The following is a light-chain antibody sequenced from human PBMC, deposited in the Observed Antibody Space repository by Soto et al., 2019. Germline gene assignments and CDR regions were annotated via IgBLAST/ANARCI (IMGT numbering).Light chain of an antibody. V-gene: IGKV1-6*01. CDR2: AAS. CDR3: LQDYDYPLT. CDR1: QGIRNG. J-gene: IGKJ4*01. Sequence: AIQMTQFPSSLSASVGDRVTITCRASQGIRNGLGWYQQKPGKAPKLLISAASTLQSGVPSRFSGSGFGTDFTLTISSLQPEDFATYYCLQDYDYPLTFGGGTKVEIK.